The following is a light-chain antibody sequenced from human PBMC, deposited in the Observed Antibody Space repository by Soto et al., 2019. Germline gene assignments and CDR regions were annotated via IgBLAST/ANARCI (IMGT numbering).Light chain of an antibody. Sequence: DIPMTQSPSSLSASAGDRVTITCQASQDIDKFLNWYQQKAGTAPKLLIYDGSNLETGVPSRFSGSRSGTDFIFTISSLQPEDVATYYCLQYYDVPLGFGGGTKVEIK. CDR3: LQYYDVPLG. CDR1: QDIDKF. J-gene: IGKJ4*01. V-gene: IGKV1-33*01. CDR2: DGS.